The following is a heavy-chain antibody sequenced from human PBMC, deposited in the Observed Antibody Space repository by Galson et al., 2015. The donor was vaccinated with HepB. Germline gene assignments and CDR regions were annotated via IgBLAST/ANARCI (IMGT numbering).Heavy chain of an antibody. CDR3: ARNPPYCPRTICYAGLAVD. D-gene: IGHD2-21*01. Sequence: SLRLSCAASGFTVNNNYMTWVRQAPGKGLEWVSVIHSGGSIFYADSVKGRFTISRDNSKNTLYLRMNSLRADDTAMYYCARNPPYCPRTICYAGLAVDWGQGTLVIVSS. CDR2: IHSGGSI. CDR1: GFTVNNNY. J-gene: IGHJ4*02. V-gene: IGHV3-53*01.